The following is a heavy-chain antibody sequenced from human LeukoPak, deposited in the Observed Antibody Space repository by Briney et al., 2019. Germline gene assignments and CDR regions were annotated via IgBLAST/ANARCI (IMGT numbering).Heavy chain of an antibody. J-gene: IGHJ6*03. V-gene: IGHV3-11*04. Sequence: GGSLRLSCAASGFTFSDYYMIWIRQAPGKGLEWVSYISSSGSTIYYADSVKGRFTISRDNAKNSLYLQMNSLRAEDTAVYYCEKDGVIRYFDWSIYYYYYYYMDVWGKGTTVTISS. CDR3: EKDGVIRYFDWSIYYYYYYYMDV. D-gene: IGHD3-9*01. CDR2: ISSSGSTI. CDR1: GFTFSDYY.